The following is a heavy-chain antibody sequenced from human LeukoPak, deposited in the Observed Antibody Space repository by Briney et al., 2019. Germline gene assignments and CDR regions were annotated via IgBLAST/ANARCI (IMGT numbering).Heavy chain of an antibody. Sequence: SETLSLTCTVSGASINTYYWSWIRQPAGKGLEFIGRIYTGGSTNYNPSLKSRVSMSVDTSKNQFSLKLNSVTAADTAVYYCARLSGNFWYFDYWGLGTLVTVSS. CDR3: ARLSGNFWYFDY. V-gene: IGHV4-4*07. D-gene: IGHD5-12*01. CDR2: IYTGGST. CDR1: GASINTYY. J-gene: IGHJ4*02.